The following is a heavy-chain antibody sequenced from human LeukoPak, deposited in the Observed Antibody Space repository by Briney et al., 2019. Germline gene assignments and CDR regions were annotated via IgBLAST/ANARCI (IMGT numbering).Heavy chain of an antibody. CDR3: ARDGGYDSSGYFSDY. CDR1: GGSISSYY. D-gene: IGHD3-22*01. J-gene: IGHJ4*02. CDR2: IYYSGST. Sequence: SETLSLTCTVSGGSISSYYWSWIRQPPGKGLEWIGYIYYSGSTNYNPSLKSRVTISVDTSKNQFSLKLSSVTAADTAAYYCARDGGYDSSGYFSDYWGQGTLVTVSS. V-gene: IGHV4-59*01.